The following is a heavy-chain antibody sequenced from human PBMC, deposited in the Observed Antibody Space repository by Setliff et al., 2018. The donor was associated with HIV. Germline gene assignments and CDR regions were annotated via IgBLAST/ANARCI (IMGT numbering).Heavy chain of an antibody. CDR1: GVTFSDSA. CDR2: IKTKSDSYAT. V-gene: IGHV3-73*01. D-gene: IGHD2-21*02. J-gene: IGHJ5*02. Sequence: GGSLRLSCSASGVTFSDSAMHWVRQAPGKGLEWVGRIKTKSDSYATAYGASVKGRLTISRDDSQNTAYLQMSSLKTEDTAVYFCTASPDGDCYTTNCANWFDPWGQGTLVTVSS. CDR3: TASPDGDCYTTNCANWFDP.